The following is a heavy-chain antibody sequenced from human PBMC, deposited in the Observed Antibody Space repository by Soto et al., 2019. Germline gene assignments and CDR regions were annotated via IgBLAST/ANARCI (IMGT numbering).Heavy chain of an antibody. CDR2: ISYDGSNK. Sequence: VGSMRLACAASGFTFSSYDMHWVRQAPGKGLEWVAVISYDGSNKYYADSVKGRFTISRDNSTNPLYLQMISLRAEETAVHYCARAVDAAMVYYCYYSMDGWGQGTTVTVSS. V-gene: IGHV3-30-3*01. D-gene: IGHD5-18*01. J-gene: IGHJ6*02. CDR3: ARAVDAAMVYYCYYSMDG. CDR1: GFTFSSYD.